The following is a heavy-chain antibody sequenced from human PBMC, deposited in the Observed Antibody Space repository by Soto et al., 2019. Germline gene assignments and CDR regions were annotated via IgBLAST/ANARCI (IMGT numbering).Heavy chain of an antibody. CDR3: AKVSMVRGVITDFDY. CDR2: ISGSGGST. V-gene: IGHV3-23*01. D-gene: IGHD3-10*01. Sequence: PGGSLRLSCAASGFTFSSYAMSWVRQAPGKGLEWVSAISGSGGSTYYADSVKGRFTISRDNSKNTLYLQMNSLRAEDAAVYYCAKVSMVRGVITDFDYWGQGTLVTVSS. CDR1: GFTFSSYA. J-gene: IGHJ4*02.